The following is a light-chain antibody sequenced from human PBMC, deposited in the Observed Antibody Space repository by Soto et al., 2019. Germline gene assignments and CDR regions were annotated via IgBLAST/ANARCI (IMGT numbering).Light chain of an antibody. CDR2: GAS. J-gene: IGKJ5*01. V-gene: IGKV1-39*01. Sequence: DVQMTQSPSSLSASVRDRVTITCRASQSISGSFNWYQQKPGKAPKLLIYGASTLQSGVPSRFSGSGSGTDYTLTISRLQPDDFATYYCQQSYRTPTFGQGTRLDIK. CDR1: QSISGS. CDR3: QQSYRTPT.